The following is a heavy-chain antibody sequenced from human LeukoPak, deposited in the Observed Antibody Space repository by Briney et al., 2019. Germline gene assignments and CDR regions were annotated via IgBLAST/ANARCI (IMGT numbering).Heavy chain of an antibody. Sequence: GGSLRLSCAASGFTFRSYWMSWVPQAPGKGLEWGANIHFDGREKFYVDSVKGRFTIPRDNAEGSLSLQMKSLRADDNAVYYCARDSNRAYHTIWGQGTLVTVSS. D-gene: IGHD1-14*01. J-gene: IGHJ4*02. V-gene: IGHV3-7*04. CDR2: IHFDGREK. CDR3: ARDSNRAYHTI. CDR1: GFTFRSYW.